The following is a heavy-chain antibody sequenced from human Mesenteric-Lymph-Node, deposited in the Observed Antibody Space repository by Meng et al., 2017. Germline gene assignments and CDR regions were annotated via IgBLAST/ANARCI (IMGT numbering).Heavy chain of an antibody. CDR3: ARVGATTFAVGYFQH. Sequence: QVQLPRPGPGLGKPSHTLSLTGAISGDRVSSNSAAWNWIRQSPSRGLEWLGRTYYRSKWYNDYAVSVKSRITINPDTSKNQFSLQLNSVTPEDTAVYYCARVGATTFAVGYFQHWGQGTLVTVSS. V-gene: IGHV6-1*01. CDR1: GDRVSSNSAA. D-gene: IGHD1-26*01. J-gene: IGHJ1*01. CDR2: TYYRSKWYN.